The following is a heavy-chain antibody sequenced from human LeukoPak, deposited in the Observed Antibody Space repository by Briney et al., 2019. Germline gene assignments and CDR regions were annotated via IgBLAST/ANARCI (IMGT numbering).Heavy chain of an antibody. D-gene: IGHD3-3*01. CDR2: ISAYNGNT. J-gene: IGHJ3*02. Sequence: GASVKVSCKASGHTFTSYGISWVRQAPGQGLEWMGWISAYNGNTNYAQKLQGRVTMTTDTSTSTAYMELRSLRSDDTAVYYCARDLYHYDFWSGYYPHAFDIWGQGTMVTVSS. CDR3: ARDLYHYDFWSGYYPHAFDI. CDR1: GHTFTSYG. V-gene: IGHV1-18*01.